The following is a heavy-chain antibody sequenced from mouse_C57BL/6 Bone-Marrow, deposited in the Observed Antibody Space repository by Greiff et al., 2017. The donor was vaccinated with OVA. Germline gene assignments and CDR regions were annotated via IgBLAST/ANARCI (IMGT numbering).Heavy chain of an antibody. Sequence: VQLQQSGPELVKPGASVKISCKASGYAFSSSWMNWVKQRPGKGLEWIGRIYPGDGDTNYNGKFKGKATLTADKSSSTAYMQLSSLTSEDSAVYFCARWAAQATGFAYWGQGTLVTVSA. V-gene: IGHV1-82*01. CDR3: ARWAAQATGFAY. D-gene: IGHD3-2*02. CDR2: IYPGDGDT. CDR1: GYAFSSSW. J-gene: IGHJ3*01.